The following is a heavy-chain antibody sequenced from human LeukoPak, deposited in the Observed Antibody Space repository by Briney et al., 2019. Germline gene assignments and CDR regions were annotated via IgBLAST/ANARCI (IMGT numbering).Heavy chain of an antibody. Sequence: GASVKVSCKVSGYTLTELSMHWVRQAPGKGLEWMGGFDPEDGETIYAQKFQGRVTMTEDTSTDTAYMELSSLRSEDTAVFYCATGGIAAAPYYGMDVWGQGTTVTVSS. J-gene: IGHJ6*02. CDR2: FDPEDGET. CDR1: GYTLTELS. D-gene: IGHD6-13*01. V-gene: IGHV1-24*01. CDR3: ATGGIAAAPYYGMDV.